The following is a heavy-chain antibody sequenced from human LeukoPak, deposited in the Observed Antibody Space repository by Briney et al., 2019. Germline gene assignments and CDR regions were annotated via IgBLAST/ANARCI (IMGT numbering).Heavy chain of an antibody. D-gene: IGHD6-6*01. J-gene: IGHJ3*02. CDR2: IKQDGSEK. CDR1: GFTFSSYW. Sequence: GVLRLSCAASGFTFSSYWMSWVRQAPRKGLEWVANIKQDGSEKYYVDSVKGRFTISRDNAKNSLYLQMNSLRAEDTAVYYCARDLRSIAARPVGSYAFDIWGQGTMVTVSS. CDR3: ARDLRSIAARPVGSYAFDI. V-gene: IGHV3-7*01.